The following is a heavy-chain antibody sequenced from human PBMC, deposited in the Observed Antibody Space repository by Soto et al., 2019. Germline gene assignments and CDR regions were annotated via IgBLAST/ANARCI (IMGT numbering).Heavy chain of an antibody. CDR3: AREGADDAFDI. J-gene: IGHJ3*02. Sequence: GGSLRLSCSASGFTFSSSGMHWVRQTPGKGLEWVAVIWYDGSNRYYADSVKGRFTISRDNSKNTLYLQMNSLRAEDTAVYYCAREGADDAFDIWGQGTMVTVSS. V-gene: IGHV3-33*01. CDR1: GFTFSSSG. CDR2: IWYDGSNR.